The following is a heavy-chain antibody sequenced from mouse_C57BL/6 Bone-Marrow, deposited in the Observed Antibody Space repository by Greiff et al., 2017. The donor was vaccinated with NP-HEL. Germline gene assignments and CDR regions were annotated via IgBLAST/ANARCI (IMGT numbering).Heavy chain of an antibody. Sequence: EVQVVESGGGLVQPKGSLKLSCAASGFSFNTYAMNWVRQAPGKGLEWVARIRSKSNNYATYYADSVKDRFTISRDDSESMLYLQMNNLKTEDTAMYYCVRQRAVARYWYFDVWGTGTTVTVSS. CDR3: VRQRAVARYWYFDV. J-gene: IGHJ1*03. V-gene: IGHV10-1*01. D-gene: IGHD1-1*01. CDR2: IRSKSNNYAT. CDR1: GFSFNTYA.